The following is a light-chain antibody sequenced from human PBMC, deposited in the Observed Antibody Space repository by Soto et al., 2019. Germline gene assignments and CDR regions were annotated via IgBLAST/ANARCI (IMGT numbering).Light chain of an antibody. CDR1: SSNIGNNY. J-gene: IGLJ2*01. Sequence: QSVLTQPPSVSAAPGQKVTISCSGSSSNIGNNYVSWYQQLPGTAPKLLIYDNTKRPSGIPDRFSGSKSGTSATLGITGLQTGDEAGYYCGTWDSSLSVVVFGGGTKVTVL. CDR3: GTWDSSLSVVV. V-gene: IGLV1-51*01. CDR2: DNT.